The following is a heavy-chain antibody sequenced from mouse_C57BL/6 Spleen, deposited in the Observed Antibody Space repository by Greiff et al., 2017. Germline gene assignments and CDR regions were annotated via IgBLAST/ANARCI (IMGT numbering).Heavy chain of an antibody. Sequence: QVQLQQSGPGLVQPSQSLSITCTVSGFSLTSYGVHWVRQSPGKGLEWLGVIWSGGSTDYNAAFISRLSISKDNSKSQVFFKRNSLQADDTAIYYCARIVVAPYAMDYWGQGTSVTVSS. D-gene: IGHD1-1*01. CDR3: ARIVVAPYAMDY. CDR1: GFSLTSYG. CDR2: IWSGGST. V-gene: IGHV2-2*01. J-gene: IGHJ4*01.